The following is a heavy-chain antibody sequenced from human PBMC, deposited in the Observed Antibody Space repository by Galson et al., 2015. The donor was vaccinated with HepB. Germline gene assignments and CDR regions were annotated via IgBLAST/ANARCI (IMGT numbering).Heavy chain of an antibody. J-gene: IGHJ3*02. CDR2: ISRNGRDI. CDR3: AREGWVTAFDI. Sequence: SLRLSCAASGFTFSDYYMNWVRQAPGKGLEWVSAISRNGRDIFYADSVKGRFSISRDNAKNSLSLQMNSLGVEDTAIYYCAREGWVTAFDIWGQGTMVTVSS. V-gene: IGHV3-69-1*02. CDR1: GFTFSDYY. D-gene: IGHD2-21*02.